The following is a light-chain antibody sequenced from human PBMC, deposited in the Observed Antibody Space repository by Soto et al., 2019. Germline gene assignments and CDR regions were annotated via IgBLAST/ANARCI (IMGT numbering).Light chain of an antibody. CDR3: QQYNSYSWT. CDR2: KAS. J-gene: IGKJ1*01. CDR1: QSISSW. Sequence: DIQMTQSPSTLSASVGDRVTITCRASQSISSWLAWYQQKPGKAPKLLIYKASSLERGVPSRFSGSGSGTEFTLTISSLQPDDFATYYCQQYNSYSWTFGQGTKVVIK. V-gene: IGKV1-5*03.